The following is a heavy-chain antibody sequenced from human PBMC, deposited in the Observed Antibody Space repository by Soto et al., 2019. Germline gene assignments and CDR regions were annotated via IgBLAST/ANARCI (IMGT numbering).Heavy chain of an antibody. CDR3: ASFLTHWYDFWSGYINDWFDP. D-gene: IGHD3-3*01. Sequence: SETLSLTCTVSGGSISSSSYYWGWIRQPPGKGLEWIGSIYYSGSTYYNPSLKSRVTISVDTSKNQFSLKLSSVTAADTAVYYCASFLTHWYDFWSGYINDWFDPWGQGTLVTVSS. V-gene: IGHV4-39*01. J-gene: IGHJ5*02. CDR2: IYYSGST. CDR1: GGSISSSSYY.